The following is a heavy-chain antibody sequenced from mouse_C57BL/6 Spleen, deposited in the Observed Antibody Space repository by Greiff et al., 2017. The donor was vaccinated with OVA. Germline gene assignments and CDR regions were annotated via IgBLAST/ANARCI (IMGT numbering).Heavy chain of an antibody. Sequence: QVQLQQSGAELVRPGTSVKVSCKASGYAFTNYLIEWVKQRPGQGLEWIGVINPGSGGTNYNEKFKGKATLTADKSSSTAYMQLSSLTSEDSAVYFCARSGASYYGSSNWGQGTTLTVSS. CDR2: INPGSGGT. CDR3: ARSGASYYGSSN. CDR1: GYAFTNYL. V-gene: IGHV1-54*01. D-gene: IGHD1-1*01. J-gene: IGHJ2*01.